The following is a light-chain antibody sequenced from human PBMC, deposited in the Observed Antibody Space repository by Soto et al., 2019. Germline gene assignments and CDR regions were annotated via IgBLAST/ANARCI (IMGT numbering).Light chain of an antibody. CDR1: SSDVGGYNY. Sequence: QSVLTQPRSVSGSPGQSVTISCTGTSSDVGGYNYVSWYQQHPGKAPKLMIYDVSKRPSGVPDRFSGSKSGNTASLTISGLQAEDEADYYCCSYAGSYLPFGGGTKLTVL. CDR3: CSYAGSYLP. CDR2: DVS. V-gene: IGLV2-11*01. J-gene: IGLJ2*01.